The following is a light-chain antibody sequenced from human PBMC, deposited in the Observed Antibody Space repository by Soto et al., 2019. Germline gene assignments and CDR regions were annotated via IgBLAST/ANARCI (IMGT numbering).Light chain of an antibody. CDR3: QSYNSARWT. J-gene: IGKJ1*01. Sequence: DIQMTQSPSSLSASVGDRVTITCRASQGISNYLAWYQQKSGEVPKLLIYAASSLRSGVPSRFSGSGSGTDFTLTISSLQPEDVATYYCQSYNSARWTFGQGTKVEIK. CDR2: AAS. V-gene: IGKV1-27*01. CDR1: QGISNY.